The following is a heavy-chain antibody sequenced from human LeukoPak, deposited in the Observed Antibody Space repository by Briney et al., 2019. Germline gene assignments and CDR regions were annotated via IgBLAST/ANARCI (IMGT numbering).Heavy chain of an antibody. V-gene: IGHV5-10-1*01. Sequence: GESLKISFKGSGYSFTSYWINWVRQMPGKGLEWMGSIDPTDSNTNYSPSFQGHVTISVDKSITTAYIQWTSLKASDTAMYYCARQRDNGWFDPWGQGTLVIVSS. CDR3: ARQRDNGWFDP. J-gene: IGHJ5*02. CDR1: GYSFTSYW. D-gene: IGHD2-8*01. CDR2: IDPTDSNT.